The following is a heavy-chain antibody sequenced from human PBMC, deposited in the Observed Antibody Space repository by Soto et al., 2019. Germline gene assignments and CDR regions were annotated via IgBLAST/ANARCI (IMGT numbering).Heavy chain of an antibody. CDR1: GLTFTSFG. CDR3: VASTYGPPGFDY. CDR2: IWYDGSKK. Sequence: GGSLRLSCEASGLTFTSFGVHWVRQAPGKGLEWVAVIWYDGSKKYYADSVKGRFSISRDNSKNTLYLQMNSLRAEDTAVYYCVASTYGPPGFDYWGQGTLVTVSS. D-gene: IGHD2-8*01. J-gene: IGHJ4*02. V-gene: IGHV3-33*01.